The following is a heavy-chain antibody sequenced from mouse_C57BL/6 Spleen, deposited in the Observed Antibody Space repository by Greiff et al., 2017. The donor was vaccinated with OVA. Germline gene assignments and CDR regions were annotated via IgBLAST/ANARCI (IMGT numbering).Heavy chain of an antibody. V-gene: IGHV1-15*01. CDR2: IDPETGGT. CDR3: TRFDGGDCYFDV. Sequence: QVQLQQSGAELVRPGASVTLSCKASGYTFTDYEMHWVKQTPVHGLEWIGAIDPETGGTAYNQKFKGKAILTADKSSSTAYMELRSLTSEDSAVYYCTRFDGGDCYFDVWGTGTTVTVSS. CDR1: GYTFTDYE. J-gene: IGHJ1*03.